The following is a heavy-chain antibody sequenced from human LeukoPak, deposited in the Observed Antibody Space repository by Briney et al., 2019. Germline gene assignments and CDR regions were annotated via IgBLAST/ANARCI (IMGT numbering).Heavy chain of an antibody. CDR3: ARVDRGYYYYMDV. V-gene: IGHV3-7*01. CDR1: GFTFSSYW. CDR2: IKQDGSEK. Sequence: TGGSLRLSCAASGFTFSSYWMSWVRQAPGKGLEWVANIKQDGSEKYYVDSVKGRFTISRDNAKNSLYLQMNSLRAEDTAVYYCARVDRGYYYYMDVWGKGTTVTVSS. J-gene: IGHJ6*03. D-gene: IGHD1-26*01.